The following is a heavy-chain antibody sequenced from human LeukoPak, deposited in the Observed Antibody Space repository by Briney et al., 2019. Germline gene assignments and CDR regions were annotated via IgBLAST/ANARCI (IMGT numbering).Heavy chain of an antibody. CDR3: TRATAGFDY. Sequence: PGGSLRLSCAAPGFTFSSYDMHWVRQTTGKGLEWVSGIGTAGATFYPGSVKGRFTISRENAKNSLYLQMNNLRVGDTAVYYCTRATAGFDYWGQGTLVTVSS. CDR1: GFTFSSYD. CDR2: IGTAGAT. V-gene: IGHV3-13*01. J-gene: IGHJ4*02.